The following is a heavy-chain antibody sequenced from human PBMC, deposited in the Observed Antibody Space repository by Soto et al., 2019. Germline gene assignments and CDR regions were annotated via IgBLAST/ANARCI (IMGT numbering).Heavy chain of an antibody. CDR2: INPNGGST. J-gene: IGHJ5*02. CDR1: GDTFTSYY. D-gene: IGHD3-16*01. Sequence: ASVKVSSKAPGDTFTSYYMHWVRQAPGHGLEWMGVINPNGGSTRFAQKFQGRVTMTRDTSTSTVYMELRGLTSEDTAVYYCARSSGGVYGLIIEGTNWFAPWGQGTLVNVSS. CDR3: ARSSGGVYGLIIEGTNWFAP. V-gene: IGHV1-46*01.